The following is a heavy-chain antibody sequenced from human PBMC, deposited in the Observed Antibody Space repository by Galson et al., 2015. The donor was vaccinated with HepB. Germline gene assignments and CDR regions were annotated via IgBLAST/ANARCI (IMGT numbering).Heavy chain of an antibody. CDR3: ARDRDYRFDY. CDR2: ISAYGGNT. V-gene: IGHV1-18*04. Sequence: SVKVSCKASGCTFTSNGISWVRQTPRQGLEWLGWISAYGGNTKYAQKYQGRNTLTRDTSTSTAYVELRSLRSDDTAVYYCARDRDYRFDYWGQGTLVTVSS. D-gene: IGHD4/OR15-4a*01. J-gene: IGHJ4*02. CDR1: GCTFTSNG.